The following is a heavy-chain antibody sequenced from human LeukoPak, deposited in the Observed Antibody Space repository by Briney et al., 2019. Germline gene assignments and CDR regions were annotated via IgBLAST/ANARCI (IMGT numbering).Heavy chain of an antibody. Sequence: SETLSLTCAVYGGSFSGYYWSWIRQPPGKGLEWIGEINHSGSTNYNPSLKSRVTISVDTSKNQFSLKLSSVTAADTAVYYCARCRYFDWILSHNWFDPWGQGTLVTVSS. J-gene: IGHJ5*02. V-gene: IGHV4-34*01. CDR2: INHSGST. CDR1: GGSFSGYY. D-gene: IGHD3-9*01. CDR3: ARCRYFDWILSHNWFDP.